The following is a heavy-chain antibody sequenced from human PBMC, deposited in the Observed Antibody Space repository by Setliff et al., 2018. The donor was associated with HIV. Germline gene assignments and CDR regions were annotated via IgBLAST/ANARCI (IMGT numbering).Heavy chain of an antibody. D-gene: IGHD6-19*01. CDR3: AKTVAGTFSAFDI. V-gene: IGHV1-69*13. Sequence: ASVKVSCKASGGTFSSYAISWVRQAPGQGLEWMGGIIPIFGTANYAQKFQGRVTITADESTSTAYMELSSLRSEDTAVYYCAKTVAGTFSAFDIWGQGTMVTVSS. CDR2: IIPIFGTA. CDR1: GGTFSSYA. J-gene: IGHJ3*02.